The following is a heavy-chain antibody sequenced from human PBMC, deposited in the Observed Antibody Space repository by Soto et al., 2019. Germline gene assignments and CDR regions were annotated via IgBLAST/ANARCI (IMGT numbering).Heavy chain of an antibody. D-gene: IGHD1-7*01. CDR3: ARVWAHWNYVSAFDL. Sequence: QVQLVQSGAEVKKPGASVKVSCKASGYTFTSYDINWVRQATGQGLEWMGWMNPNSGNTGYAQKFQGRVNMNRNPYISTAYMELSRLRYEDKAVYYGARVWAHWNYVSAFDLWGQGTMVTVSS. J-gene: IGHJ3*01. V-gene: IGHV1-8*01. CDR2: MNPNSGNT. CDR1: GYTFTSYD.